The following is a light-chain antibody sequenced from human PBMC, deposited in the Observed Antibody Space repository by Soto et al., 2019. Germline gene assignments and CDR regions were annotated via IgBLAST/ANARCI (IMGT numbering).Light chain of an antibody. J-gene: IGLJ1*01. V-gene: IGLV2-14*01. Sequence: QSALTQPASVSGSPGQSITISCTGTSTDVGGYNYVSWYQQHPGKAPKLLISDVSNRPSGVSFRFSGSKSGNTASLTISGLQAEDEADYYCNSYSGGPPLYLFGTGTKVTVL. CDR2: DVS. CDR3: NSYSGGPPLYL. CDR1: STDVGGYNY.